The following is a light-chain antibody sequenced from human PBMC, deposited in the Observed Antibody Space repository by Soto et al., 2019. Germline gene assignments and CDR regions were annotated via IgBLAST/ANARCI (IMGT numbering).Light chain of an antibody. CDR3: QQYGSSQS. CDR2: GAS. Sequence: EIVLTQSPGTLSLSPGERATISCRASQSVSSSYLAWYQQKPVQAPRLLIYGASSRATGIPDRFSGSGSGTDFTLTISRLEPDDFAVYYCQQYGSSQSFGQGTKVEIK. CDR1: QSVSSSY. V-gene: IGKV3-20*01. J-gene: IGKJ1*01.